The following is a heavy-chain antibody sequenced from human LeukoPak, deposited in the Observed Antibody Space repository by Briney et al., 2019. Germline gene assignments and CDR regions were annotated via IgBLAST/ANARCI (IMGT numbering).Heavy chain of an antibody. CDR1: GFTFSSYE. Sequence: PGGSLRLSCAASGFTFSSYEMNWVRQAPGKGLEWLSYISSGGSTIYYADSVKGRFTISRDNAKNSLFLQMNSLRAEDTAVYYCVKTQKYCSSTSCPPREGGYWGQGTLVTVSS. V-gene: IGHV3-48*03. J-gene: IGHJ4*02. D-gene: IGHD2-2*01. CDR2: ISSGGSTI. CDR3: VKTQKYCSSTSCPPREGGY.